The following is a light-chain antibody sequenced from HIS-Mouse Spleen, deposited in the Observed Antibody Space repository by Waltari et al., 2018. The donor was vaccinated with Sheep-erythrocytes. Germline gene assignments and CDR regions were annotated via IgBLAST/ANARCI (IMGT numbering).Light chain of an antibody. J-gene: IGKJ4*01. CDR1: QDISKY. CDR2: DAS. V-gene: IGKV1-33*01. CDR3: QQYDNLPSLT. Sequence: DIQMTQSPSSLSASVGDRVTITCQASQDISKYLNWYQQKPGKAPKLLIYDASNLETGVPSRFSGSGSETDFTFTISSLQPEDIATYYCQQYDNLPSLTFGGGTKVEIK.